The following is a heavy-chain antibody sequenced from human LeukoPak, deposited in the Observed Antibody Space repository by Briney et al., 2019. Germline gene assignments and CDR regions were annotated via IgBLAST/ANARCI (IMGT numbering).Heavy chain of an antibody. CDR1: GGSISSYY. Sequence: SETLSLTCTVSGGSISSYYWSWIRQPPGKGLEWIGYIYYSGSTNYNPSLESRATISLDTSKNQFSLRLSSVTAADTAVYYCARRSGFYYGVDVWGHGTTVTVSS. CDR3: ARRSGFYYGVDV. J-gene: IGHJ6*02. CDR2: IYYSGST. V-gene: IGHV4-59*08.